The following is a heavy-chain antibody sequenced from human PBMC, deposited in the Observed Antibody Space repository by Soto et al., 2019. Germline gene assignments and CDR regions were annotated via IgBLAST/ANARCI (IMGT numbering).Heavy chain of an antibody. V-gene: IGHV4-59*08. CDR3: ARLGCSGGSCPFDP. J-gene: IGHJ5*02. CDR2: IYYSGST. Sequence: SETLSLTCTVTGGSISSYYWSWIRQPPGKGLEYIGYIYYSGSTNYNPSLKSRVTISVDTSKNQFSLNLNSVTAADTAVYYCARLGCSGGSCPFDPWGQGTLVTVSS. CDR1: GGSISSYY. D-gene: IGHD2-15*01.